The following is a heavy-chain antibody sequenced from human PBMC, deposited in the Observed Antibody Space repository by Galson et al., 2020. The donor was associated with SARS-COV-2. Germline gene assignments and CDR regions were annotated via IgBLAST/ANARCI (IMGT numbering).Heavy chain of an antibody. V-gene: IGHV1-18*01. CDR2: ISAYNGNT. CDR1: GYTFTSYG. J-gene: IGHJ4*02. CDR3: ARDPIYTAAGTSGFDY. D-gene: IGHD6-13*01. Sequence: ASVKVSCKASGYTFTSYGISWVRQAPGQGLEWMGWISAYNGNTNYAQKLQGRVTMTTDTSTSTAYMELRSLRSDDTAVYYCARDPIYTAAGTSGFDYWGQGTLVTVSS.